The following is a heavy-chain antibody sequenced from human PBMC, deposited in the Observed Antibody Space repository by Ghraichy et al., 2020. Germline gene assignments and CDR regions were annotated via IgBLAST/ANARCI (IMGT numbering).Heavy chain of an antibody. CDR3: AHTIDIVVVPAAPGFDY. V-gene: IGHV2-5*02. D-gene: IGHD2-2*01. CDR1: GFSLSTSGVG. CDR2: IYWDDDK. J-gene: IGHJ4*02. Sequence: SGPTLVKPTQTLTLTCTFSGFSLSTSGVGVGWIRQPPGKALEWLALIYWDDDKRYSPSLKSRLTITKDTSKNQVVLTMTNMDPVDTATYYCAHTIDIVVVPAAPGFDYWGQGTLVTVSS.